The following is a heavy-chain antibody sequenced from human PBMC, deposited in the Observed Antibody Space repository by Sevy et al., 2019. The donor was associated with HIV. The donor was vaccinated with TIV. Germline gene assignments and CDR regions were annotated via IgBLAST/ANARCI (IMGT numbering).Heavy chain of an antibody. CDR1: GYTLTELS. D-gene: IGHD3-22*01. CDR2: FDPEDGET. Sequence: ASVKVSCKVSGYTLTELSMHWVRQAPGKGLEWMGSFDPEDGETIYAQNFQGRVTMTEERSTETAYMELSSLRSEDTAVYYCATTKDYYDSSGYPFDYWGQGTLVTVSS. CDR3: ATTKDYYDSSGYPFDY. V-gene: IGHV1-24*01. J-gene: IGHJ4*02.